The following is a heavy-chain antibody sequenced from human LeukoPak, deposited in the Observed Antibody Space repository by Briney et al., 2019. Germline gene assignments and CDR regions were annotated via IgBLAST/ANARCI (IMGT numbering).Heavy chain of an antibody. V-gene: IGHV3-7*03. CDR2: IKQDGSEK. J-gene: IGHJ4*02. Sequence: GGSLRLSCAASGFTFSSYWMSWVRQAPGKGLEWVANIKQDGSEKYYVDSMKGRFTISRDNAKNSLYLQMNSLRAEDTAVYYCAKDPPDYYGSGSSDYWGQGTLVTVSS. CDR3: AKDPPDYYGSGSSDY. D-gene: IGHD3-10*01. CDR1: GFTFSSYW.